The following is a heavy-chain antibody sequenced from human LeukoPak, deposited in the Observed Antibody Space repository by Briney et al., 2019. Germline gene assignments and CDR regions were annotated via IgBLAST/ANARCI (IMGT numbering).Heavy chain of an antibody. CDR2: VYYSGST. CDR1: GGSFSSSPYY. V-gene: IGHV4-39*07. D-gene: IGHD6-6*01. CDR3: AKTGSSIAARPPDY. J-gene: IGHJ4*02. Sequence: SETLSLTCTVFGGSFSSSPYYWGWIRQPPGKGLEWIGSVYYSGSTYYSPSLKSRVTISLDTSKNQFSLKLTSVTAADTAVYYCAKTGSSIAARPPDYWGQGTLVTVSS.